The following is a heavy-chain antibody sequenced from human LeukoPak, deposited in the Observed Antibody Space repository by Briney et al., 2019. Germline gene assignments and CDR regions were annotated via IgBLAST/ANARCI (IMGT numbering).Heavy chain of an antibody. V-gene: IGHV1-46*01. CDR3: ARDPVYGYSSSWYLLT. J-gene: IGHJ3*01. CDR1: GYTFTIYY. CDR2: INPSGGIT. D-gene: IGHD6-13*01. Sequence: ASVKVSCKASGYTFTIYYMHWVRQAPGQGLEWIGIINPSGGITSYAQKFQGRVTMTRYMSTSTVYMELSSLRSEETAVYYCARDPVYGYSSSWYLLTWGQGKMVTVSS.